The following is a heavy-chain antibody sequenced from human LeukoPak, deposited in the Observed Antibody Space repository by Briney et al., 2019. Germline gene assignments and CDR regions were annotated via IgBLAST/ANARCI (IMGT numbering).Heavy chain of an antibody. CDR1: GGTFSSYA. CDR3: ARDCNYYDSSGYSP. J-gene: IGHJ5*02. CDR2: IIPIFGTA. D-gene: IGHD3-22*01. V-gene: IGHV1-69*05. Sequence: ASVKVSCKASGGTFSSYAISWVRQAPGQGLEWMGGIIPIFGTANYAQKFQGRVTITTDESTSTAYMELRSLRSDDTAVYYCARDCNYYDSSGYSPWGQGTLVTVSS.